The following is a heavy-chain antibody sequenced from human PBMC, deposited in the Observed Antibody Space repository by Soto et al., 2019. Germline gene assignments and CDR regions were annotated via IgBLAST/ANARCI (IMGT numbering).Heavy chain of an antibody. V-gene: IGHV1-46*01. Sequence: QVQLVQSGAEVKKPGASVKASCKASGYTFTTYYMHWVRQAPGQGLEWLGIINPNGGSTTYAQKFQGRVATTWEPSTGSVYLELSSLRSEATAVYYCGRAGYCSGGTCFNGNCDYWGQGTMGTVSA. J-gene: IGHJ4*02. CDR2: INPNGGST. CDR3: GRAGYCSGGTCFNGNCDY. CDR1: GYTFTTYY. D-gene: IGHD2-15*01.